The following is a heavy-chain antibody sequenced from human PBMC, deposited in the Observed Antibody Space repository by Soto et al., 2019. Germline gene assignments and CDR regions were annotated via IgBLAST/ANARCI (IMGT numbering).Heavy chain of an antibody. CDR3: ARASPYYDILTGYYRSAFDI. V-gene: IGHV1-8*02. CDR2: ITTDKGKT. J-gene: IGHJ3*02. D-gene: IGHD3-9*01. Sequence: GASVKVSCKASGGTFSSYAITWVRQAPGQGLEWMGWITTDKGKTTYAQKFQGRVTMTRDTSISTAYMELSRLRSDDTAVYYCARASPYYDILTGYYRSAFDIWGQGTMVTVSS. CDR1: GGTFSSYA.